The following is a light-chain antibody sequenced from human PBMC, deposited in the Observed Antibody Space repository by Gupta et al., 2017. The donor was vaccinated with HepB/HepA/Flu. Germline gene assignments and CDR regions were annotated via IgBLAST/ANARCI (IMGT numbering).Light chain of an antibody. V-gene: IGKV2-24*01. J-gene: IGKJ2*04. CDR3: MQSTHFPRS. CDR1: QTLVHSDGNTY. CDR2: GVS. Sequence: QTPLSSPLTLGQPASNTCRSSQTLVHSDGNTYIHLLQQRPGQPPRLLNYGVSIRFSGVPDSFRCSWAGKDFTLESSRVEAEDVGVYYCMQSTHFPRSFGQGTKLEIK.